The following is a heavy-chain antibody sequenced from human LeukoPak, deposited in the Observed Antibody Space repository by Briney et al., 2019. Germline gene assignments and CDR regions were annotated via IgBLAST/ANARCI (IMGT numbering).Heavy chain of an antibody. CDR2: VSISGT. J-gene: IGHJ4*02. D-gene: IGHD3-22*01. CDR3: ARARGYYYDFDY. Sequence: SETLSITCTVSGGSVTSSYYWSWIRQPPGKGLEWIGYVSISGTKYNPSLKSRVTISVDTSKNHFSLKLSSVTAADTAVYYCARARGYYYDFDYWGQGALLTVSS. V-gene: IGHV4-61*03. CDR1: GGSVTSSYY.